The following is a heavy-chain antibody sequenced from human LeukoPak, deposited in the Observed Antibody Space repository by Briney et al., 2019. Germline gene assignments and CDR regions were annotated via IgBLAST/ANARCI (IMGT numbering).Heavy chain of an antibody. CDR1: GSIISYY. CDR3: ARQKCTSTSCLTKNAFDI. Sequence: SETLSLTCTVFGSIISYYWSWIRQPPGKGLEWIGYIYTSGSTNYNPSLKSRVTISVDTSKNQFSLDLSSVTAADTAVYYCARQKCTSTSCLTKNAFDIWGQGTMVTVSS. D-gene: IGHD2-2*01. CDR2: IYTSGST. J-gene: IGHJ3*02. V-gene: IGHV4-4*09.